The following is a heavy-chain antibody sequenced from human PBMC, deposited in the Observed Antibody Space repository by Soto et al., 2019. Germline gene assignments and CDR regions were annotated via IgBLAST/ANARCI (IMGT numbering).Heavy chain of an antibody. Sequence: SETLSLTCTVSGGSIRSYYWSWIRQPPGKGLEWIGYIYYSGSINYNPSLKSRVTISVDTSKNQFSLKLSSVTAADTAVYYCARRYGSSFDYWGQGTLVTVSS. CDR2: IYYSGSI. CDR3: ARRYGSSFDY. CDR1: GGSIRSYY. V-gene: IGHV4-59*08. D-gene: IGHD3-10*01. J-gene: IGHJ4*02.